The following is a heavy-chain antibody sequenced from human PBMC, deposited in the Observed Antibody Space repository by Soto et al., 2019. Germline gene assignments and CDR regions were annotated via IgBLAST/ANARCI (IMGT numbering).Heavy chain of an antibody. CDR3: ARERSSGAFDF. D-gene: IGHD1-26*01. Sequence: QVQLVQSGAEVKKPGASVKVSCKTSGYTFTSYDINWVRQATGQGLEWMGWMNPNSANTAYAQKFQGRVTMTRNTSKITAYMKLSSLRSDDTDVYYCARERSSGAFDFWGQGTMVTVSS. CDR1: GYTFTSYD. CDR2: MNPNSANT. V-gene: IGHV1-8*01. J-gene: IGHJ3*01.